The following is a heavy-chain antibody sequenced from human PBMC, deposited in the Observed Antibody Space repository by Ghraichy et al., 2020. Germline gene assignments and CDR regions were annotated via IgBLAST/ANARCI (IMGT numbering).Heavy chain of an antibody. Sequence: ESLNISCAASGFTFGSFWMSWVRQAPGKGLEWVANIKQDGNEKNYVDSVKGRFTISRDNAKKSLDLQMNSLRAEDTAVYYCARVIFLRFESWGQGTLVTVSS. V-gene: IGHV3-7*01. CDR1: GFTFGSFW. J-gene: IGHJ4*02. CDR3: ARVIFLRFES. D-gene: IGHD3-3*01. CDR2: IKQDGNEK.